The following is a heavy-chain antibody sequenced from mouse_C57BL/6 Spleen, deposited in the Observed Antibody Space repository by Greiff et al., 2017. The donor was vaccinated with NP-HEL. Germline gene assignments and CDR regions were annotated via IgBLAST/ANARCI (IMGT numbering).Heavy chain of an antibody. CDR1: GFTFSDYY. CDR3: ARDGEPWFAY. D-gene: IGHD2-13*01. Sequence: EVHLVESEGGLVQPGSSMKLSCTASGFTFSDYYMAWVRQVPEKGLEWVANINHDGSSTYYPDSLKSRSTIPRDNAKNILYLQMSSLKSEDTATYYCARDGEPWFAYWGQGTPLTVSA. J-gene: IGHJ2*01. CDR2: INHDGSST. V-gene: IGHV5-16*01.